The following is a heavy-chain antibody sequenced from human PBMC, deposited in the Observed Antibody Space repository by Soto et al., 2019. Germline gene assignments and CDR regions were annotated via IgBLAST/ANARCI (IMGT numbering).Heavy chain of an antibody. J-gene: IGHJ4*01. D-gene: IGHD3-22*01. CDR2: IKSKADGETT. CDR1: NFAFTNAY. Sequence: GGSLRLSCAASNFAFTNAYMNWVRQAPGKGLEWVGRIKSKADGETTDYAAPVEGRFTVSRDDSKNTLYLHMSSLKTEDTAVYFCTHDKRPAWQKYFLDNWGHGTLVTVSS. V-gene: IGHV3-15*07. CDR3: THDKRPAWQKYFLDN.